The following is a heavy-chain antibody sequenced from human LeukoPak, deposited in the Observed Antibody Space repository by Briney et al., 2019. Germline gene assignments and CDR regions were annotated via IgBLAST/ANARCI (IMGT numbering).Heavy chain of an antibody. CDR2: IKQDGSEK. CDR3: ARDPWGYETPDY. D-gene: IGHD3-3*01. Sequence: GGSLRLSCVASGFTFDSYWMNWIRQAPGKGLEWVANIKQDGSEKNYVDSVKGRFTISRDNAKNSVYLQMNSLRAEDTAVYYCARDPWGYETPDYWGQGTLVTVSS. J-gene: IGHJ4*02. CDR1: GFTFDSYW. V-gene: IGHV3-7*03.